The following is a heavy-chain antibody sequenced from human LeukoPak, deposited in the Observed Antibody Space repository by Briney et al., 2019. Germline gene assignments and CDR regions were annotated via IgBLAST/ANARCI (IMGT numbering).Heavy chain of an antibody. CDR2: ISGSAGGT. Sequence: GGSLRLSCAVSGITLSNYGMSWVRQAPGEGLEWVAGISGSAGGTNYADSVKGRFPISRDNPKNTLYLQMNSLRAEDTAVYFCAKRGVVIRVILVGFHKEAYYFDSWGQGALVTVSS. J-gene: IGHJ4*02. V-gene: IGHV3-23*01. CDR1: GITLSNYG. CDR3: AKRGVVIRVILVGFHKEAYYFDS. D-gene: IGHD3-22*01.